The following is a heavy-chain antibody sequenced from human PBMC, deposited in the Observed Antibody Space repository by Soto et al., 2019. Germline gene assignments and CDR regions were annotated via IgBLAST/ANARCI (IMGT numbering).Heavy chain of an antibody. Sequence: QVQLVQSGAKVRQPASSVKVSCKTSGGTFSSYAISWVRQAPGQGLEWMGGIVPIVDTSTYAQKFQGRVIITAKDPTSTVDMELSSHSTDDPTIYYSRRVVANLGYLDHWGQGKLDTASS. CDR3: RRVVANLGYLDH. CDR2: IVPIVDTS. J-gene: IGHJ4*02. V-gene: IGHV1-69*12. D-gene: IGHD2-15*01. CDR1: GGTFSSYA.